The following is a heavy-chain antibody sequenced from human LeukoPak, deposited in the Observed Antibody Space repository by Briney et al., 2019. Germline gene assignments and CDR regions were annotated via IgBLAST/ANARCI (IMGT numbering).Heavy chain of an antibody. CDR1: GGSFSNYY. D-gene: IGHD3-10*01. CDR2: IYYSGST. Sequence: SETLSLTCTVSGGSFSNYYWSWIRQPPGKGLEWIGYIYYSGSTNYNPSLKSRVTISVDTPKNQFSLKLSSVTAADTAVYYCASLYYYGSGSHNAEYFQHWGQGTLVTVSS. CDR3: ASLYYYGSGSHNAEYFQH. J-gene: IGHJ1*01. V-gene: IGHV4-59*08.